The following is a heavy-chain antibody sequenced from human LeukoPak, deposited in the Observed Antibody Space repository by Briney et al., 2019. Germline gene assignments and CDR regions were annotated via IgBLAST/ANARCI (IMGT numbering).Heavy chain of an antibody. D-gene: IGHD2-15*01. J-gene: IGHJ6*04. CDR2: IRAYNGNT. CDR1: GYTFTIYG. CDR3: ARYVYCSGGSCYINYYGMDV. V-gene: IGHV1-18*04. Sequence: ASVTVSFTSAGYTFTIYGISWVGQAPGQGVKWMGWIRAYNGNTNYAQKLQGRVTMTTDTSTSTAYMELRSLRSDDTAVYYCARYVYCSGGSCYINYYGMDVWGKGTTVTVSS.